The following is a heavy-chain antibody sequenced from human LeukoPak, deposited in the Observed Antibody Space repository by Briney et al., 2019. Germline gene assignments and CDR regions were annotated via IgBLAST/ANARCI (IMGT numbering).Heavy chain of an antibody. Sequence: GGSLRLSCAASGFTFSSYAMSWVRQAPGKGLEWVSAIRGSGGSTYYADSVKGRFTISRDNSKNTLYLQMNSLRAEDTAVYYCAKEIASSGWSAAGYWGQGTLVTVSS. D-gene: IGHD6-19*01. V-gene: IGHV3-23*01. J-gene: IGHJ4*02. CDR2: IRGSGGST. CDR3: AKEIASSGWSAAGY. CDR1: GFTFSSYA.